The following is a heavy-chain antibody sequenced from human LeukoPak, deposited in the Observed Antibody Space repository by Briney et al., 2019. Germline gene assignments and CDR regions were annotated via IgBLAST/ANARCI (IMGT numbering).Heavy chain of an antibody. CDR3: ARSEQHPYYYYGMDV. V-gene: IGHV1-2*02. J-gene: IGHJ6*02. CDR1: GYTFTGYY. CDR2: INPNSGGT. Sequence: ASVKVSCKAFGYTFTGYYMHWVRQAPGQGLEWMGWINPNSGGTNYAQKFQGRVTMTRDTSISTAYMELSRLRSDDTAVYYCARSEQHPYYYYGMDVWGQGTTVTVSS. D-gene: IGHD6-13*01.